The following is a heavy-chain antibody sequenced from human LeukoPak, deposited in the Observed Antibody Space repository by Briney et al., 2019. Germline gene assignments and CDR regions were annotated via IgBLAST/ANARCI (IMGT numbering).Heavy chain of an antibody. J-gene: IGHJ4*02. Sequence: GRSLRLSCAASGFTFNTYWMNWVRQAPGKGLEYASSISSNGGSTYYADSVKGRFTISRDNSKNTLYLQMSSLRADDTAVYYCVKDRWIDYWGQGTLVTVSS. CDR3: VKDRWIDY. V-gene: IGHV3-64D*09. D-gene: IGHD1-1*01. CDR2: ISSNGGST. CDR1: GFTFNTYW.